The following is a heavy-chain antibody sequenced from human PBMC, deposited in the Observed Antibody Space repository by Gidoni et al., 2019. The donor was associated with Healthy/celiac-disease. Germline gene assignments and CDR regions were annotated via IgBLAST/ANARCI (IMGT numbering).Heavy chain of an antibody. Sequence: EVQLVESGGGLVKPGGSLRLSCAASGFTFSNAWMNWVRQAPGKGLAWVGRIKSKTDGGTTDYAAPVKGRFTISRDDSKNTLYLQMNSLKTEDTAVYYCTTDTYGDYYYYYMDVWGKGTTVTVSS. J-gene: IGHJ6*03. CDR3: TTDTYGDYYYYYMDV. V-gene: IGHV3-15*07. D-gene: IGHD4-17*01. CDR1: GFTFSNAW. CDR2: IKSKTDGGTT.